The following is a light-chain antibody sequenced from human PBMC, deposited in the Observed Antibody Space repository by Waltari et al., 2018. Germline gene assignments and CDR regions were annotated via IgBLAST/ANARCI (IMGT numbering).Light chain of an antibody. V-gene: IGKV1-39*01. CDR1: QSISSH. CDR2: AAS. Sequence: DIQMTQSPSSLSASVGDRVTITCRASQSISSHLNWYQQKPGEAPKLLIYAASSLQSGVPSRFSGSGSGTDFTLTISSLQPEDFATYYCQQSYSTPRTFGQGTKVEIK. CDR3: QQSYSTPRT. J-gene: IGKJ1*01.